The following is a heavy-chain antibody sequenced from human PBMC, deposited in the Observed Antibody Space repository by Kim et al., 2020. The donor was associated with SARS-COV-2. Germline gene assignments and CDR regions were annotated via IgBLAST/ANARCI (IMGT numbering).Heavy chain of an antibody. V-gene: IGHV1-69*13. CDR2: IIPIFGTA. Sequence: SVKVSCKASGGTFSSYAISWVRQAPGQGLEWMGGIIPIFGTANYAQKFQGRVTITADESTSTAYMELSSLRSEDTAVYYCATSPLPQWELLDYWGQGTLVTVSS. J-gene: IGHJ4*02. D-gene: IGHD1-26*01. CDR1: GGTFSSYA. CDR3: ATSPLPQWELLDY.